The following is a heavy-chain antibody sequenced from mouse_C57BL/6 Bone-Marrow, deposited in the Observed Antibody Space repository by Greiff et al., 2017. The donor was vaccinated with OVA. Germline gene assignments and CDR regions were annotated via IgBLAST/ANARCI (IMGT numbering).Heavy chain of an antibody. CDR1: GFSLTSYA. CDR2: IWTGGGT. J-gene: IGHJ2*01. D-gene: IGHD1-1*01. V-gene: IGHV2-9-1*01. CDR3: AIHYYGSSYYFDY. Sequence: VKLVESGPGLVAPSQSLSITCTVSGFSLTSYAISWVRQPPGKGLEWLGVIWTGGGTNYNSALKSRLSISKDNSKSQVFLKMNSLQTDDTARYYCAIHYYGSSYYFDYWGQGTTLTVSS.